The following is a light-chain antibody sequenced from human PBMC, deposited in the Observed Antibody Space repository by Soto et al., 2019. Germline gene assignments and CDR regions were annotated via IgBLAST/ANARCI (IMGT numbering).Light chain of an antibody. CDR3: LQDFKYPRT. J-gene: IGKJ3*01. Sequence: AIQMSQSPSSLSGAVGGRVTITCRASQGIKNDLNWYQQKPGKAPQLLIYGASTLQRGVPSRFSGSGSGIDFTLTISSLQPEDFATYYCLQDFKYPRTFGPGTKV. V-gene: IGKV1-6*01. CDR2: GAS. CDR1: QGIKND.